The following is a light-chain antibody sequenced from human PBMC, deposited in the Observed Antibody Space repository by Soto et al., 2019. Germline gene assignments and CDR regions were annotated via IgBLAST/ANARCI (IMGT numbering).Light chain of an antibody. J-gene: IGLJ1*01. CDR1: SSNIGAGYD. Sequence: QSVLTQPPSVSGAPGQRVTISCTGSSSNIGAGYDVHWYQQHPGTAPKLLIYGNTNRPSGVPDRFSGSKSGTSASLAITGLQAEDEAYYYCQSYDSSLGYVFGTGTKVTVL. CDR2: GNT. CDR3: QSYDSSLGYV. V-gene: IGLV1-40*01.